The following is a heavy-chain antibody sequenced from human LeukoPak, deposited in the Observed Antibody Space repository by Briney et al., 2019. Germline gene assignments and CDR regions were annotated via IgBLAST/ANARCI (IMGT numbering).Heavy chain of an antibody. J-gene: IGHJ4*02. CDR1: GITFINHA. V-gene: IGHV3-30-3*01. D-gene: IGHD6-13*01. CDR2: ISYDGSDT. CDR3: ARNPGVGSSWYRLHY. Sequence: PGGSLRLSWAASGITFINHAMDWVRQAPGKGLEWVAVISYDGSDTYYADSVKGRFTISRDNSKSTLYLQMNSLRVDDTAVYYCARNPGVGSSWYRLHYWGQGTLVTVSS.